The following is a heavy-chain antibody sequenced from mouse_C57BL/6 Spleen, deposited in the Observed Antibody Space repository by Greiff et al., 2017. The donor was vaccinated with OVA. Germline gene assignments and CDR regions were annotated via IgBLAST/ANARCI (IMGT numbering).Heavy chain of an antibody. CDR3: ARYWSNYFDY. CDR1: GYTFTSYW. Sequence: VQLQQSGAELVKPGASVKLSCKASGYTFTSYWMQWVKQRPGQGLEWIGEIDPSDSYTNYNQKFKGKATLTVDTSSSTAYMQLSSLTSEDSAVYYCARYWSNYFDYWGQGTTLTVSS. CDR2: IDPSDSYT. J-gene: IGHJ2*01. D-gene: IGHD4-1*01. V-gene: IGHV1-50*01.